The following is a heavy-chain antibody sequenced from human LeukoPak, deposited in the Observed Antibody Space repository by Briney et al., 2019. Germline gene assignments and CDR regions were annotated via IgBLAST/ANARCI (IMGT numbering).Heavy chain of an antibody. V-gene: IGHV3-30*18. Sequence: GGSLRLSCAASGFTSSSYGMHWVRQAPGKGLEWVAVISYDGSNKYYADSVKGRFTISRDNSKNTLYLQMNSLRAEDTAVYYCAKSLYYYGSGSYSSIDYWGQGTLVTVSS. CDR1: GFTSSSYG. CDR3: AKSLYYYGSGSYSSIDY. D-gene: IGHD3-10*01. CDR2: ISYDGSNK. J-gene: IGHJ4*02.